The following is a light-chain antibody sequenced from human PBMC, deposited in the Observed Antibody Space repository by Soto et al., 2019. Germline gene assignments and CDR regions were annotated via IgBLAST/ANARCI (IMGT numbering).Light chain of an antibody. CDR2: EVS. CDR1: SSDVGGYNY. V-gene: IGLV2-14*01. CDR3: SSSTSSDTLL. Sequence: QSVLTQPASVSGSPGQSITISCTGTSSDVGGYNYVSWYQQHPGKAPKLMIYEVSNRPSGVSNRFSGSTSGNTASLTISGLQAEDEADYYCSSSTSSDTLLFGGGTKLTVL. J-gene: IGLJ2*01.